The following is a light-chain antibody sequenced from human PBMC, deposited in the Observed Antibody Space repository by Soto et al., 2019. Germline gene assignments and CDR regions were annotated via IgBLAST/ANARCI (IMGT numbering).Light chain of an antibody. J-gene: IGLJ3*02. V-gene: IGLV2-14*01. CDR2: EVT. CDR3: SSYTRRNTWV. CDR1: SSDVGGYNY. Sequence: QLVLTQPASVSGSRGQSITISCTGTSSDVGGYNYVSWYQQHPDKAPKLMIYEVTNRPSGVSNRFSGSKSANTASLTISGLQAEDEADYYCSSYTRRNTWVFGGGTKLTV.